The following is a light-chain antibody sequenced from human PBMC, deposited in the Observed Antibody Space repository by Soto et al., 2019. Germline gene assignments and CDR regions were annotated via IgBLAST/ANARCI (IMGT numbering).Light chain of an antibody. V-gene: IGKV3-20*01. Sequence: IMLPQSPRILSLIPGDRDTLSCRASQSVDSNYLAWYQQKPGQAPRLLIYGASTRATDIPDRFSGSGSGTDFSLTISRLEPEDFAVYYCQQYGGSPRTFGQGTKVDI. CDR2: GAS. CDR3: QQYGGSPRT. J-gene: IGKJ1*01. CDR1: QSVDSNY.